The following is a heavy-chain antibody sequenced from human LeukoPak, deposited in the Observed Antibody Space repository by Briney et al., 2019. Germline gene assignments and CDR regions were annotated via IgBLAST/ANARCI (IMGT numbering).Heavy chain of an antibody. CDR2: IYSGGST. D-gene: IGHD3-22*01. Sequence: GSLRLSCAASGFTVSSNYMSWVRQAPGKGLEWVSVIYSGGSTYYADSVKGRFTISRDNSKNTLYLQMNSLRAEDTAVYYCAKDNGGITMIALGYWGQGTLVTVSS. CDR1: GFTVSSNY. J-gene: IGHJ4*02. V-gene: IGHV3-66*01. CDR3: AKDNGGITMIALGY.